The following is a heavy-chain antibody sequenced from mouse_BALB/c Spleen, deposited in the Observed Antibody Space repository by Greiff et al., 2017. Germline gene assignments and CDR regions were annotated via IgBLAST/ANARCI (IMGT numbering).Heavy chain of an antibody. D-gene: IGHD2-4*01. CDR1: GFTFSDYY. J-gene: IGHJ3*01. Sequence: EVQLVESGGGLVKPGGSLKLSCAASGFTFSDYYMYWVRQTPEKRLEWVATISDGGSYTYYPDSVKGRFTISRDNAKNNLYLQMSSLKSEDTAMYYCASPYDYDVAYWGQGTLVTVSA. CDR3: ASPYDYDVAY. CDR2: ISDGGSYT. V-gene: IGHV5-4*02.